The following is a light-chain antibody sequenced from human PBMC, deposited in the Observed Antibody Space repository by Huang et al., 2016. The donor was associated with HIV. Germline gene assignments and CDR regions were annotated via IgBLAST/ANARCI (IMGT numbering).Light chain of an antibody. V-gene: IGKV4-1*01. CDR2: WAA. CDR1: QSDSYNSESESY. Sequence: DIVMTQSPDFLAVPLGERATINCKYSQSDSYNSESESYVVGVDQKPGQSPKLLIYWAATRESGVPDRFSGSGSGTDFTLTISILQAEYVGVYYCQQYHSDLWTFGQGPRVEIK. J-gene: IGKJ1*01. CDR3: QQYHSDLWT.